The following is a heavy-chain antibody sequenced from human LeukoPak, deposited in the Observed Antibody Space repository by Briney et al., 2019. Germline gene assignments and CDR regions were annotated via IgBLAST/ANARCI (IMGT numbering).Heavy chain of an antibody. V-gene: IGHV3-23*01. CDR3: AKKYSSSSGTFDI. Sequence: PGGSLRLSCAASGFTFSSYAMSWVRQAPGKGLEWVSALSGSGGSTDYADSVKGRFTISRDNSKKTLYLQMNSLRAEDTAVYFCAKKYSSSSGTFDIWGQGTMVTVSS. D-gene: IGHD6-6*01. CDR1: GFTFSSYA. J-gene: IGHJ3*02. CDR2: LSGSGGST.